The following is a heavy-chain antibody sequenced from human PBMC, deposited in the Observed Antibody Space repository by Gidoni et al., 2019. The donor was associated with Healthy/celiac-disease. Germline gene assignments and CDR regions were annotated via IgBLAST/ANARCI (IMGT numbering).Heavy chain of an antibody. J-gene: IGHJ3*02. D-gene: IGHD2-2*01. CDR1: AAPIRSSSYY. CDR3: ARLIVVPAAIRAFDI. Sequence: QLHLQESGPGLVKPSETLSLTVTVPAAPIRSSSYYWGWIRQPPGKGLEWIGSTYYSGSTYYNPSLKSRVTISVDTSKNQFSLKLSSVTAADTAVYYCARLIVVPAAIRAFDIWGQGTMVTVSS. CDR2: TYYSGST. V-gene: IGHV4-39*01.